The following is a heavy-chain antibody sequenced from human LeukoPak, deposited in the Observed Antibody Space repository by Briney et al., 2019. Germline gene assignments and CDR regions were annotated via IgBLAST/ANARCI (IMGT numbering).Heavy chain of an antibody. CDR2: IWYDGSNK. Sequence: PGGSLRLSCAASGFTFSSYGMHWVRQALGKGLEWVAVIWYDGSNKYYADSVKGRFTISRDNSKNTLYLQMNSLRAEDTAVYYCARDGAAAGTGNAFDIWGQGTMVTVSS. CDR1: GFTFSSYG. J-gene: IGHJ3*02. D-gene: IGHD6-13*01. CDR3: ARDGAAAGTGNAFDI. V-gene: IGHV3-33*01.